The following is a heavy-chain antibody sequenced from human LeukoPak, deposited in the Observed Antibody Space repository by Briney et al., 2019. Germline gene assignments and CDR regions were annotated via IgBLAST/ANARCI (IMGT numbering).Heavy chain of an antibody. V-gene: IGHV1-2*02. CDR3: ARAPRGFCSGGSCFDF. D-gene: IGHD2-15*01. CDR2: IDPNSGGS. J-gene: IGHJ4*02. Sequence: GASVKVSCKLSGNTLTEFSMHWVRQAPGQGLEWMGWIDPNSGGSNSAQKFQGRVTMTRDTSISTAYMELSRLRSDDTAVYYCARAPRGFCSGGSCFDFWGQGTLVTVSS. CDR1: GNTLTEFS.